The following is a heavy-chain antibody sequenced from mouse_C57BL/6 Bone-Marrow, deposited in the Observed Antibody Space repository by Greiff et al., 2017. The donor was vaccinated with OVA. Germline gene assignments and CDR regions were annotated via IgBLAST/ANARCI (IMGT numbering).Heavy chain of an antibody. CDR2: IRSKSNNSAT. CDR3: VSAYYSFYAMDY. V-gene: IGHV10-1*01. D-gene: IGHD2-12*01. J-gene: IGHJ4*01. Sequence: EVQLVESGGGLVQPKGSLKLSCAASGFSFNTYAMNWVRQAPGKGLEWVARIRSKSNNSATYYADSVKDSFTISRDNSESMLYMQMNSLKTEDTAMYYCVSAYYSFYAMDYWGQGTSVTVSS. CDR1: GFSFNTYA.